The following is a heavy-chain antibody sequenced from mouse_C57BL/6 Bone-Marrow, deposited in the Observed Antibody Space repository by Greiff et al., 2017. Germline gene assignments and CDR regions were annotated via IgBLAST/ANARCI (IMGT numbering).Heavy chain of an antibody. CDR1: GFTFSDYG. Sequence: EVQGVESGGGLVKPGGSLKLSCAASGFTFSDYGMHWVRQAPEKGLEWVAYISSGSSTNYYADTVKGRFTISRDNAKNTLFLQMTSLRSEDTAMYYCAKTGGYFDVWGTGTTVTVSS. V-gene: IGHV5-17*01. D-gene: IGHD4-1*01. CDR3: AKTGGYFDV. J-gene: IGHJ1*03. CDR2: ISSGSSTN.